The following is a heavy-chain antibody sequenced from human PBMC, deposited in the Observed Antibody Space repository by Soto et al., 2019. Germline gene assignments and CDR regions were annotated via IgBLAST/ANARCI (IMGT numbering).Heavy chain of an antibody. CDR2: IDPDDSYT. CDR1: GYSFTNYW. CDR3: ARLPTPTYRSPSTCSGY. D-gene: IGHD3-16*02. V-gene: IGHV5-10-1*01. J-gene: IGHJ4*02. Sequence: GESLKISCNGSGYSFTNYWINWVRQMPGKGLEWMGRIDPDDSYTNYSPSFQGHVTISVDKSISAAYLQWSSLQASDTAIYYCARLPTPTYRSPSTCSGYWGQKTLVTVYS.